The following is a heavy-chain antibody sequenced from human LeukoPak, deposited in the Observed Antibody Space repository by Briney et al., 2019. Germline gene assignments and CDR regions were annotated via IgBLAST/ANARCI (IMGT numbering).Heavy chain of an antibody. CDR2: IKSKVDGETT. CDR1: GFIFNNAW. J-gene: IGHJ4*02. V-gene: IGHV3-15*01. CDR3: TTTPLLPIVVVTAIFDY. D-gene: IGHD2-21*02. Sequence: KPGGSLRLSCAASGFIFNNAWMTWVRQAPGKGLEWVGRIKSKVDGETTDYAPPVKGRFTISRDDSKNTLYLQMNSLKTEDTAVYYCTTTPLLPIVVVTAIFDYWGQGTLVTVSS.